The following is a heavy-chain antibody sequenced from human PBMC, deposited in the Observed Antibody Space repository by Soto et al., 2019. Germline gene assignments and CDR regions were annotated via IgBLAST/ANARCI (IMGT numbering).Heavy chain of an antibody. D-gene: IGHD6-13*01. V-gene: IGHV5-51*01. CDR3: ARRGIAAAGINGMDV. Sequence: GESLKISCKGSGYSFTSYWIDWVRQMPGKGLEWMGIIYPGDSDTRYSPSFQGQVTISADKSISTAYLQWSSLKASDTAMYYCARRGIAAAGINGMDVWGQGTTVTVSS. J-gene: IGHJ6*02. CDR2: IYPGDSDT. CDR1: GYSFTSYW.